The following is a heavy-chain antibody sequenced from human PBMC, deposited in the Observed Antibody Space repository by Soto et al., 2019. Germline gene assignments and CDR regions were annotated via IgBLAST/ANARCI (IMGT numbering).Heavy chain of an antibody. J-gene: IGHJ4*02. D-gene: IGHD3-10*01. V-gene: IGHV3-48*01. Sequence: EVQLVESGGGLVQPGGSLRLSCVASGFTFNSYSMNWVRQAPGKGLEWISYINSGRTSVFYADSVKGRFTISRDNAKNSLYLQMNSLRAEDTAVYYCASITSPDAYWGQGTLVTVSS. CDR3: ASITSPDAY. CDR2: INSGRTSV. CDR1: GFTFNSYS.